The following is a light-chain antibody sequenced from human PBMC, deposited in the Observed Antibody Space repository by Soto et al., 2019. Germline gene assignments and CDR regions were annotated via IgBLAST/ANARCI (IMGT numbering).Light chain of an antibody. CDR1: QSVSSSY. CDR2: GAS. J-gene: IGKJ1*01. V-gene: IGKV3-20*01. Sequence: EIVLTQSPGTLSLSPGERATLSCRASQSVSSSYLAWYQQKPGQAPRLLIYGASSRATGIPDRFSGSGSGTDFTLTISRLEPEDFAVYYCQQYGSSRRVGTFGQGTKVEIK. CDR3: QQYGSSRRVGT.